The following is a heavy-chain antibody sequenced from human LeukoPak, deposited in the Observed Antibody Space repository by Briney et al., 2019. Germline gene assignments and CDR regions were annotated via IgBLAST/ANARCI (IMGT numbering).Heavy chain of an antibody. CDR1: GFIFSRLW. CDR3: ARWGGSGTFWDGFDI. Sequence: GGSLTLFCAASGFIFSRLWKMGVRQAPGKGLEGVASIKQDGSEKYSVDSVKGRFTISRDNAKNSLDLQMNSLRVEDTAVYYCARWGGSGTFWDGFDIWGQGTMVTVSS. V-gene: IGHV3-7*01. CDR2: IKQDGSEK. D-gene: IGHD3-10*01. J-gene: IGHJ3*02.